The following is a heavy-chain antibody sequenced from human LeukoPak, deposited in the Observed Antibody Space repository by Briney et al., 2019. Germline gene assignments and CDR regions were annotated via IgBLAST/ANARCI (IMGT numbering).Heavy chain of an antibody. J-gene: IGHJ6*02. V-gene: IGHV1-3*04. Sequence: ASVKVSCKASGYTFTNYAMHWVRQAPGQRLEWMGWINTGNGDTKYSQKFQGRVTITRDTSASTAYMELSSLRSEDTAVYYCAREYPTTLGTYYYYGMDVWGQGTTVTVSS. CDR3: AREYPTTLGTYYYYGMDV. CDR1: GYTFTNYA. CDR2: INTGNGDT. D-gene: IGHD2-2*01.